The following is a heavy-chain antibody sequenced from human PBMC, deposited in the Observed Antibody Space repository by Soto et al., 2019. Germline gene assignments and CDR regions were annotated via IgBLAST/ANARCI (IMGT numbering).Heavy chain of an antibody. CDR2: IYYSGST. Sequence: SETLSLTCTVSGGSISSYYWSWIRQPPGKGLEWIGYIYYSGSTNYNPSLKSRVTISVDTSKNQFSLKLSSVTAADTAVYYCARVPTIFGGQYGDWFDPWGQGTLVTVSS. J-gene: IGHJ5*02. CDR3: ARVPTIFGGQYGDWFDP. D-gene: IGHD3-3*01. V-gene: IGHV4-59*01. CDR1: GGSISSYY.